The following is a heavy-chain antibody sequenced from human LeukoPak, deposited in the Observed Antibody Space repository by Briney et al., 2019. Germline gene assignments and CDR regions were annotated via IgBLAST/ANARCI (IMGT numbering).Heavy chain of an antibody. J-gene: IGHJ4*02. Sequence: GGSLRLSCVGSGFTFSSYGMHWVRQAAGKGLEWVSFIRHDGSNEYYADSVKGRFTVSRDNSKNTLFLQMNSLRVEEMAVYYCAKEVHPYDSGTYYFDYWGRGTLVTVSS. CDR2: IRHDGSNE. V-gene: IGHV3-30*02. D-gene: IGHD3-10*01. CDR3: AKEVHPYDSGTYYFDY. CDR1: GFTFSSYG.